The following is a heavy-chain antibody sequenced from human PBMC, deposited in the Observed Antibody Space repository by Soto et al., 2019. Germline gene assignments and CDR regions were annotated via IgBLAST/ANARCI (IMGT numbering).Heavy chain of an antibody. D-gene: IGHD3-22*01. CDR2: ISRSGRGSA. CDR1: GFTFNSYV. Sequence: GGSLRLSCAASGFTFNSYVMTWVRQAPGEGLEWVSSISRSGRGSAYYADCVKGRFTISRDNSENTLFLQMNDLRDEDTALYYCARGRYLDSSDYWVANLPFDHWGLGTLVTVSS. J-gene: IGHJ4*02. V-gene: IGHV3-23*01. CDR3: ARGRYLDSSDYWVANLPFDH.